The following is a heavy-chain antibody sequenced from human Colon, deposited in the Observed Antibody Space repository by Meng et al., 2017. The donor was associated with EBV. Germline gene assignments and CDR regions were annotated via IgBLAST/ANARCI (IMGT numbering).Heavy chain of an antibody. D-gene: IGHD4-17*01. Sequence: QVQLQESGPGLVKPSGTLSLTCTVSGVSISSDSWWRWVRQPPGKGLEWIGYIYYSGSTYYNPSLKSRVTISVDTSKNQFSLKLSSVTAADTAVYYCARGPTTYFDYWGQGTLVTVYS. CDR1: GVSISSDSW. V-gene: IGHV4-30-4*01. CDR3: ARGPTTYFDY. CDR2: IYYSGST. J-gene: IGHJ4*02.